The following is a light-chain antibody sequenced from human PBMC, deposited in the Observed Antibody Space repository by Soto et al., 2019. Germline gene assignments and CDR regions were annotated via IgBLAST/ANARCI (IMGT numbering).Light chain of an antibody. V-gene: IGLV2-14*01. J-gene: IGLJ3*02. CDR1: SSDVGAYNH. CDR2: EVS. CDR3: SSYTTSSTWV. Sequence: QSVLTQPASVSGSPGQSITISCTGTSSDVGAYNHVSWYQHHPGKAPKLMIYEVSDRPSGVSSRFSGSKSGNTASLTISGLQAEDEADYYCSSYTTSSTWVFGGGTKLTVL.